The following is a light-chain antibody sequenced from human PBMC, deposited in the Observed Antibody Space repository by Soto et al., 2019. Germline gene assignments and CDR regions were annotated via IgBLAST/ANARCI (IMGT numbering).Light chain of an antibody. Sequence: GARVAISCRASQDIRNTLAWYQQKPGEAPKLLIFAASNLQSGVPSRFSGSGSVTDFTLAITGLQPEDFATYYCLQYYNFSWTFGQGTKV. CDR1: QDIRNT. CDR2: AAS. CDR3: LQYYNFSWT. V-gene: IGKV1-6*01. J-gene: IGKJ1*01.